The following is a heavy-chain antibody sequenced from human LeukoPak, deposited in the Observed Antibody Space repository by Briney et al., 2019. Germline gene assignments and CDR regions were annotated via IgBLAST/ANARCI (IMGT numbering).Heavy chain of an antibody. CDR2: IYHSGST. CDR3: ARVPTKECSSTSCYDY. J-gene: IGHJ4*02. CDR1: GGSISSYY. V-gene: IGHV4-59*12. Sequence: PSETLSLTCTVSGGSISSYYWSWIRQPPGKGLEWIGYIYHSGSTYYNPSLKSRVTISVDRSKNQFSLKLSSVTAADTAVYYCARVPTKECSSTSCYDYWGQGTLVTVSS. D-gene: IGHD2-2*01.